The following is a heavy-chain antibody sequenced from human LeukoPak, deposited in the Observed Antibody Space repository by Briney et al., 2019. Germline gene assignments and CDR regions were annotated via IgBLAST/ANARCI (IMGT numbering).Heavy chain of an antibody. CDR1: GYTFTGFY. D-gene: IGHD6-13*01. Sequence: ASVKVSCKASGYTFTGFYMHWARQAPGQGLEWMGWINPHSADTGYAQKFLGRVTMTRDMSISTIYMELTRLRSDDTALYYCARWDGYSSSPDYCGQGTLVTVSS. CDR2: INPHSADT. CDR3: ARWDGYSSSPDY. J-gene: IGHJ4*02. V-gene: IGHV1-2*02.